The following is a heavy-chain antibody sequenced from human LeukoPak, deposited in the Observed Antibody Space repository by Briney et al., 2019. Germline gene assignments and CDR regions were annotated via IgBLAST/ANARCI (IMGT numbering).Heavy chain of an antibody. J-gene: IGHJ6*02. CDR1: GFTFSSYS. CDR2: ISSSGSTI. CDR3: ARNDFGELSYYGMDV. Sequence: GGSLRLSCAASGFTFSSYSMNWVRQAPGKGLEWVSYISSSGSTIYYADSVKGRFTISRDNAKNSLYLQMNSLRAEDTAVYYCARNDFGELSYYGMDVWGQGTTVTVSS. D-gene: IGHD3-16*01. V-gene: IGHV3-48*04.